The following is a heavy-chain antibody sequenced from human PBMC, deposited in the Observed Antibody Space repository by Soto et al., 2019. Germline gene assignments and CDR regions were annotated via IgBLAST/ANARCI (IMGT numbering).Heavy chain of an antibody. CDR1: GYSFTNYW. CDR3: ASLGGVGAVNWFGP. J-gene: IGHJ5*02. Sequence: PGESLKISCKGSGYSFTNYWIGWVRQMPGRGLEWMARIDPSDSWTHYSPSFQGHVTISADKSISTVYLQWSSLKASDTAMYYCASLGGVGAVNWFGPWGQGTPGHRLL. D-gene: IGHD1-26*01. V-gene: IGHV5-10-1*01. CDR2: IDPSDSWT.